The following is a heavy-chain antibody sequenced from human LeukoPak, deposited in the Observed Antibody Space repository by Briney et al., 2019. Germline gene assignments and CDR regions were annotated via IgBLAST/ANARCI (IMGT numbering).Heavy chain of an antibody. Sequence: ASVKVSCKASGYTFTGYYTHWVRQAPGQGLEWMGRINPNSGGTNYAQKFQGRVTMTRDTSISTAYMELSRLRSDDAAVYYCARSNYDTLIFDYWGQGTLVTVSS. V-gene: IGHV1-2*06. CDR2: INPNSGGT. CDR1: GYTFTGYY. D-gene: IGHD4-11*01. CDR3: ARSNYDTLIFDY. J-gene: IGHJ4*02.